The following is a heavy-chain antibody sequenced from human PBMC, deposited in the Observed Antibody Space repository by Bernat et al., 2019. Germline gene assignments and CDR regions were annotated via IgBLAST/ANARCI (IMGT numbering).Heavy chain of an antibody. V-gene: IGHV3-33*01. CDR1: GFTFSSYG. D-gene: IGHD4-17*01. CDR3: ARDYGDYFPSYFDY. CDR2: IWYDGSNK. J-gene: IGHJ4*02. Sequence: QVQLVESGGGLVKPGGSLRLSCAASGFTFSSYGMHWVRQAPGKGLEWVAVIWYDGSNKYYADSVKGRFTISRDNSKNTLYLQMNSLRAEDTAVYYCARDYGDYFPSYFDYWGQGTLVTVSS.